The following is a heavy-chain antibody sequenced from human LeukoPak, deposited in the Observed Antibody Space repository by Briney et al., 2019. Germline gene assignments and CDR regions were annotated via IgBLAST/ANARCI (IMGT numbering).Heavy chain of an antibody. V-gene: IGHV3-23*01. Sequence: PGGSLRLSCAASRLTLSNYAMSWVRQAPGKGLEWVSAITGSGGTTYYADSVKGRFTISRDNSKNTLYLQMNSLRAEDTAVYYCAKSVVAGVYGSFDYWGQGTLVTVSS. CDR1: RLTLSNYA. D-gene: IGHD2-15*01. CDR2: ITGSGGTT. J-gene: IGHJ4*02. CDR3: AKSVVAGVYGSFDY.